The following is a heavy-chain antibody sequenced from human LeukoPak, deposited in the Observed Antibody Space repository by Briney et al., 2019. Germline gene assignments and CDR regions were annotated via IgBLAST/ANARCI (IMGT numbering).Heavy chain of an antibody. CDR2: ISSSSSYI. CDR1: GFTFSSYS. CDR3: ARATAAAGTLDAFDI. J-gene: IGHJ3*02. Sequence: GGSLRLSCAASGFTFSSYSMNWVRQAPGKGLEWVSSISSSSSYIYYADSVKGRFTISRDNAKNSLYLQMDSLRAEDTAVYYCARATAAAGTLDAFDIWGQGTMVTVSS. V-gene: IGHV3-21*01. D-gene: IGHD6-13*01.